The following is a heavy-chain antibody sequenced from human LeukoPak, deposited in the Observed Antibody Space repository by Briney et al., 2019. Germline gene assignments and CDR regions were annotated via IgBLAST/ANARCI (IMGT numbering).Heavy chain of an antibody. V-gene: IGHV3-64D*09. CDR2: ITSNGDTT. D-gene: IGHD3-22*01. Sequence: GGSLRLSCSASGFTFSSYIMHWARQAPGKGLEYVSAITSNGDTTYYADSVKGRVTISRDNSKNTLYLQMSSLRAEDTAVYYCEKDDSYYYDSSGRDSWGQGTLVTVSS. J-gene: IGHJ4*02. CDR3: EKDDSYYYDSSGRDS. CDR1: GFTFSSYI.